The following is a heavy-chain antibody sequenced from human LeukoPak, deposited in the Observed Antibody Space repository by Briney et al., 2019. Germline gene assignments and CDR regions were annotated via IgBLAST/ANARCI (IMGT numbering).Heavy chain of an antibody. V-gene: IGHV3-23*01. CDR1: GFTFSSYA. D-gene: IGHD4-11*01. Sequence: GGSLRLSCAASGFTFSSYAMSWVRQAPGKGLEWVSGISGSGDNTYYADSVKGRFTISRDNSKDTLYVQVSSLGTEDTAVYFCARWGNDYSQFDSWGQGTLVTVS. J-gene: IGHJ4*02. CDR3: ARWGNDYSQFDS. CDR2: ISGSGDNT.